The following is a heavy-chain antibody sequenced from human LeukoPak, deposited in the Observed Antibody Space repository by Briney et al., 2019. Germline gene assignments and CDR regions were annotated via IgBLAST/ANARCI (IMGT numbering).Heavy chain of an antibody. CDR2: IIPILGIA. J-gene: IGHJ4*02. V-gene: IGHV1-69*04. CDR3: ARGYGDYYFDY. Sequence: GASVKVSCKASGGTFSSYAISWVRQAPGQGLEWMGRIIPILGIANYAQKFQGRVTITADKSTSTAYMELSSLRSEDTAVYYCARGYGDYYFDYWGQGTLVTVSS. CDR1: GGTFSSYA. D-gene: IGHD4-17*01.